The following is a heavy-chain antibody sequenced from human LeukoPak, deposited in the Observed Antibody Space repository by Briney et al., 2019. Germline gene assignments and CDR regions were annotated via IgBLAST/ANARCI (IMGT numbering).Heavy chain of an antibody. D-gene: IGHD2-2*01. V-gene: IGHV3-11*01. CDR2: ISSSGSTI. Sequence: GGSLRLSCAASGFTFSDYYMSWIRQAPGKGLEWVSYISSSGSTIYYADSVKGRFTISRDNAKNSLYLQMNSLRAEDTAVYYCAKSINMGYCSSTSCLGDAFDIWGQGTMVTVSS. CDR1: GFTFSDYY. CDR3: AKSINMGYCSSTSCLGDAFDI. J-gene: IGHJ3*02.